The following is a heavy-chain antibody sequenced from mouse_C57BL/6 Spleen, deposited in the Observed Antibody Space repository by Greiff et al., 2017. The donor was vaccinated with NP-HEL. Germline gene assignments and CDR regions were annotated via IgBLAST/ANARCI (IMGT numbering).Heavy chain of an antibody. CDR1: GYTFTDYY. CDR3: ARGLPDAMDY. D-gene: IGHD3-1*01. CDR2: INPNNGGT. Sequence: VQLQQSGPELVKPGASVKISCKASGYTFTDYYMNWVKQSHGKSLEWIGDINPNNGGTSYNQKFKGKATLTVDKSSSTAYMELRSLTSEDSAVYYCARGLPDAMDYWGQGTSVTVSS. J-gene: IGHJ4*01. V-gene: IGHV1-26*01.